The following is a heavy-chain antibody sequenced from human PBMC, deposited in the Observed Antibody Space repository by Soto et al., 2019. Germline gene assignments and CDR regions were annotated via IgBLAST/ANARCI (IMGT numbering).Heavy chain of an antibody. D-gene: IGHD3-10*01. CDR1: GGSISSGGYY. J-gene: IGHJ6*02. CDR2: IYYSGST. Sequence: PSETLSLTCTVSGGSISSGGYYWSWIRQHPGKGLEWIGHIYYSGSTYYNPSLKSRVTISVDTSKNQFSLKLSSVTAADTAVYYCARDRGGRLEPPYYYYGMDVWGQGTTVTVSS. V-gene: IGHV4-31*03. CDR3: ARDRGGRLEPPYYYYGMDV.